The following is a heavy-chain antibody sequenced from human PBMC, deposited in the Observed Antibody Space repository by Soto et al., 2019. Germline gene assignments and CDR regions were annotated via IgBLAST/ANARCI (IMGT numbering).Heavy chain of an antibody. D-gene: IGHD3-22*01. V-gene: IGHV3-66*01. CDR3: ARDEYYDSSGYYGY. Sequence: PGGSLRLSCAASGFTVSSNYMSWVRQAPGKGLEWVSVIYSGGSTYYADSVKGRFTISRDNSKNTLYLQMNSLRAEDTAVYYCARDEYYDSSGYYGYWGQGTLVTVSS. CDR1: GFTVSSNY. J-gene: IGHJ4*02. CDR2: IYSGGST.